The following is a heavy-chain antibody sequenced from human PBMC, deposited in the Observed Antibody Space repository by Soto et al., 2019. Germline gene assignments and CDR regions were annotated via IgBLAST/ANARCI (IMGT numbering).Heavy chain of an antibody. CDR1: GDTSDSFS. V-gene: IGHV1-69*13. Sequence: GASVKVSCKASGDTSDSFSISWMRQAPGQGLEWMGGIIPMFGTGNYAQKFQGRLTITADESTGTSYMDLKSLRSEDTAVYFCARENRDDNSGWYSSSDWFDPWGQGTLVTVSS. D-gene: IGHD6-19*01. J-gene: IGHJ5*02. CDR2: IIPMFGTG. CDR3: ARENRDDNSGWYSSSDWFDP.